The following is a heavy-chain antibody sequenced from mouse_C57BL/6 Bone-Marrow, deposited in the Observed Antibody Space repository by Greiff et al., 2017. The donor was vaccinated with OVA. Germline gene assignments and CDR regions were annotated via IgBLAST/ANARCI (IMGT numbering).Heavy chain of an antibody. CDR3: TRDPGNYHVYFDY. D-gene: IGHD2-1*01. Sequence: EVQVVESGEGLVKPGGSLKLSCAASGFTFSSYAMSWVRQTPEKRLEWVAYISSGGDYIYYADTVKGRFTISRDNARNTLYLQMSSLKSEDTAMYYCTRDPGNYHVYFDYWGQGTTLTVSS. V-gene: IGHV5-9-1*02. J-gene: IGHJ2*01. CDR2: ISSGGDYI. CDR1: GFTFSSYA.